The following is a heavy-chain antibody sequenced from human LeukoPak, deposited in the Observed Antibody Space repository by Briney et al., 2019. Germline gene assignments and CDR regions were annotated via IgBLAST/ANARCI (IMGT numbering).Heavy chain of an antibody. V-gene: IGHV3-11*01. D-gene: IGHD3-10*01. Sequence: GGSLRLSCAASGFTFSDYNMRWIRQAPGKGLEWVSSISRSGSTKYYADSVKGRFTISRDNAKNSLFLQMNSLRAEDTAVYYCARHRRFLITMVRGFDYWGQGTLVTVSS. J-gene: IGHJ4*02. CDR2: ISRSGSTK. CDR3: ARHRRFLITMVRGFDY. CDR1: GFTFSDYN.